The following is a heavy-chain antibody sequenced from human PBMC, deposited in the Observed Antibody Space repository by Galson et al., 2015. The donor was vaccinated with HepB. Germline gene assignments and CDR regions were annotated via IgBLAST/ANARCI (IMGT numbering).Heavy chain of an antibody. Sequence: SLRLSCAASGFTFSSYWMHWVRQAPGKGLVWVSRINSDGSSTSYADSVKGRFTISRDNAKNTLYLQMNSLRAEDTAVYYCARGGYSYGPGAFDIRGQGTMVTVSS. D-gene: IGHD5-18*01. CDR2: INSDGSST. V-gene: IGHV3-74*01. J-gene: IGHJ3*02. CDR1: GFTFSSYW. CDR3: ARGGYSYGPGAFDI.